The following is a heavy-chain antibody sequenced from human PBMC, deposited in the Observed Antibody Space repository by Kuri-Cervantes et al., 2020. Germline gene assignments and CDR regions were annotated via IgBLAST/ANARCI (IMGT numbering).Heavy chain of an antibody. V-gene: IGHV1-46*01. CDR2: MESGGDVR. CDR3: ARESPRAFRFDP. Sequence: ASVKVSCKASGYTFTSYGISWVRQAPGQGLEWMGKMESGGDVRMNTQTSQGRLTLTRDTSTNTVYMELSSLRSEDTAVYYCARESPRAFRFDPWGQGTLVTVSS. CDR1: GYTFTSYG. J-gene: IGHJ5*02.